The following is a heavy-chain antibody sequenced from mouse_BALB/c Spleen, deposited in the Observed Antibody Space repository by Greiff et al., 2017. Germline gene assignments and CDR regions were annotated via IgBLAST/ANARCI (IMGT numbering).Heavy chain of an antibody. D-gene: IGHD1-1*01. CDR1: GYSFTSYW. CDR2: IYPGNSDT. J-gene: IGHJ3*01. CDR3: TRGKYSITTVSQTWFAY. V-gene: IGHV1-5*01. Sequence: VQLKESGTVLARPGASVKMSCKASGYSFTSYWMHWVKQRPGQGLEWIGAIYPGNSDTSYNQKFKGKAKLTAVTSASTAYMELSSLTNEDSAVYYCTRGKYSITTVSQTWFAYWGQGTLVTVSA.